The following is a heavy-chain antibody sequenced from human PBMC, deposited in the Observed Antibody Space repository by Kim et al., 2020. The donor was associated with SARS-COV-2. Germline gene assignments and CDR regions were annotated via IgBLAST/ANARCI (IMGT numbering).Heavy chain of an antibody. CDR1: GYSFTSYW. D-gene: IGHD6-13*01. Sequence: GASLKISCNCSGYSFTSYWISWVRQMPGKGLEWMGRIDPSDSYTNYSPSFQGHVTISADKSISTAYLQWSSLKASDTAMYYCARHQGMGIAAISYGMDVWGQGTTVTVSS. V-gene: IGHV5-10-1*01. J-gene: IGHJ6*02. CDR3: ARHQGMGIAAISYGMDV. CDR2: IDPSDSYT.